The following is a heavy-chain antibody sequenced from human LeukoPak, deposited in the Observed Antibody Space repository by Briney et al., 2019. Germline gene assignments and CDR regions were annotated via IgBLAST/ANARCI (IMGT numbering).Heavy chain of an antibody. D-gene: IGHD3-10*01. CDR1: GGSISSYY. J-gene: IGHJ5*02. V-gene: IGHV4-59*08. CDR3: ARGFGAGNYYYGWFDP. CDR2: IYYSGST. Sequence: SETLSLTCTVSGGSISSYYWSWIRQPAGKGLEWIGYIYYSGSTNYNPSLKSRVSISRDMSKNQLSLMLSSVTAADTAVYYCARGFGAGNYYYGWFDPWGQGTLVSVSS.